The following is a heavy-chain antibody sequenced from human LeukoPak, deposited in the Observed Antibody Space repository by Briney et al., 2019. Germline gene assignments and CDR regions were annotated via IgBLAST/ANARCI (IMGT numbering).Heavy chain of an antibody. J-gene: IGHJ3*02. CDR3: ASGGGGSSRVDI. V-gene: IGHV3-21*01. Sequence: GGSLRLSCAASGFTFSRYSMNWVRQAPGKGLEWVSSISSSSSYIYYADSVKGRFTISRDNAKNSLYLQMNSLRAEDTAVYYCASGGGGSSRVDIWGQGTMVTVSS. CDR2: ISSSSSYI. CDR1: GFTFSRYS. D-gene: IGHD2-15*01.